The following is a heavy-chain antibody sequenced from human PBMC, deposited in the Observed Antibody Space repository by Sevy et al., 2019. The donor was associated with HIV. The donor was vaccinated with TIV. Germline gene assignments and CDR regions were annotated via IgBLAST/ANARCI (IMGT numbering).Heavy chain of an antibody. V-gene: IGHV3-11*06. CDR1: GFTFSDYY. J-gene: IGHJ6*02. CDR3: ARDLRLYYFDSSGSADGMDV. D-gene: IGHD3-22*01. CDR2: ISSSSSYI. Sequence: GGSLRLSCAASGFTFSDYYMSWIRQAPGKGLEWVSSISSSSSYIYYADSVKGRFTISRDNAKNSLYLQMNSLRAEDTAVYYCARDLRLYYFDSSGSADGMDVWGQGTTVTVSS.